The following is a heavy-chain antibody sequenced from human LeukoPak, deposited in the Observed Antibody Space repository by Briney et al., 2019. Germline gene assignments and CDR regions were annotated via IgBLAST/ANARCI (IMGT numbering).Heavy chain of an antibody. D-gene: IGHD6-6*01. CDR1: GYSISSGYY. V-gene: IGHV4-38-2*02. Sequence: SETLSPTCTVSGYSISSGYYWGWIRQPPGKGLEWIGTIYHSGSTYYNSSLKSRVTISVDTSKNQFSLKLSSVTAADTAVYYCARDSSSIRGPGYWGQGTLVTVSS. J-gene: IGHJ4*02. CDR2: IYHSGST. CDR3: ARDSSSIRGPGY.